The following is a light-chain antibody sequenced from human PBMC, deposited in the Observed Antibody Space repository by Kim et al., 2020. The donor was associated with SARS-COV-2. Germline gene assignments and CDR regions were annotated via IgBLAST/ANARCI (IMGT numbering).Light chain of an antibody. Sequence: SPGERATPACRARQSVSGSYLAWYQQKAGQAPRLLIYGASSRATGIPDRFSGSGSGTDFTLTISRREPEDFAVYYCQQYGSSPLTFGGGTKVDIK. V-gene: IGKV3-20*01. CDR3: QQYGSSPLT. CDR1: QSVSGSY. J-gene: IGKJ4*01. CDR2: GAS.